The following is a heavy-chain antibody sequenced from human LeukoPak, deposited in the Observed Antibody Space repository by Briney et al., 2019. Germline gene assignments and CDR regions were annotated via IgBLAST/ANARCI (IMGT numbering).Heavy chain of an antibody. V-gene: IGHV3-9*01. D-gene: IGHD6-6*01. CDR1: GFTFDDYA. Sequence: GGSLRLSCAASGFTFDDYAMHWVRQAPGKGLEWVSGISWNSGSIGHADSVEGRFTISRDNAKNSLYLQMNSLRAEDTALYYCAKEYSSSSRYIFDPWGQGTLVTVSS. J-gene: IGHJ5*02. CDR2: ISWNSGSI. CDR3: AKEYSSSSRYIFDP.